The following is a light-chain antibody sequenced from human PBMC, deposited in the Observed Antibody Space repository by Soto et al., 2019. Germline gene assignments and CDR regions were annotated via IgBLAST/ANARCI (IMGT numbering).Light chain of an antibody. V-gene: IGKV3-20*01. CDR2: GAS. J-gene: IGKJ4*01. Sequence: EIVLTQSPGTLSLSPGERATLSCRASQSVSSTYLAWYQQRPGQAPRLLIYGASSRATGIPDRFSGSGSGAAFTLTISRLVPEEFAVYYCQQYGSSAPVTFGGGTKVEIK. CDR1: QSVSSTY. CDR3: QQYGSSAPVT.